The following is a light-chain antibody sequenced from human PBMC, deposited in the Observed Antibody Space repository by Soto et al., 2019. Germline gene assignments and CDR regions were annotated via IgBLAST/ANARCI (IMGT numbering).Light chain of an antibody. J-gene: IGKJ5*01. Sequence: DIQLTQSPSFLSASVGDRVSISCRASQGMNTYVAWYQQKPGKAPKLLIYGASTLHTGVPSRSSGSESGAEFTLTISSLQPEDFATYSCQQLHSYPITFGQGTRLEIK. CDR3: QQLHSYPIT. CDR2: GAS. V-gene: IGKV1-9*01. CDR1: QGMNTY.